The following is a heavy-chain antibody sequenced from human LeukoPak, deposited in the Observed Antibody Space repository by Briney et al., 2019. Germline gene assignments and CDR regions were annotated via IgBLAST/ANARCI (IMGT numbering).Heavy chain of an antibody. Sequence: ASVKVSCKASGYTFTSYGISWVRQAPGRGLEWMGWVSAYNGNTNYAQKLQGRVTMTTDTSTSTAYMELRSLRSDDTAVYYCAREGVCGGSCYSGDYYYYYGMDVWGQGTTVTVSS. V-gene: IGHV1-18*01. J-gene: IGHJ6*02. CDR1: GYTFTSYG. D-gene: IGHD2-15*01. CDR3: AREGVCGGSCYSGDYYYYYGMDV. CDR2: VSAYNGNT.